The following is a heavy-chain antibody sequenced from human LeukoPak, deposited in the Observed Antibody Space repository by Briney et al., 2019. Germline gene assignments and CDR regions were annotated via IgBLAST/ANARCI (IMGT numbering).Heavy chain of an antibody. CDR1: GYTFTSYG. D-gene: IGHD6-19*01. J-gene: IGHJ4*02. CDR3: ARDRTVAGPLGY. CDR2: ISAYNGNT. Sequence: ASVKVSCKASGYTFTSYGISWLRQAPGQGLEWMGWISAYNGNTNYAQKLQGRVTMTTDTTTSTDYMELRSLRSDDTAVYYCARDRTVAGPLGYWGQGTLVTVSS. V-gene: IGHV1-18*01.